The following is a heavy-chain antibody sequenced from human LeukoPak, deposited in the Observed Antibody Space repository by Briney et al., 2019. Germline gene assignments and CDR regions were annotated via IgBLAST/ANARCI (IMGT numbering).Heavy chain of an antibody. CDR1: GYSFTSYW. V-gene: IGHV5-10-1*01. J-gene: IGHJ4*02. D-gene: IGHD3-22*01. CDR3: AYAVGDYDSFDY. CDR2: IDPSDSYT. Sequence: ESLPISCKGSGYSFTSYWITWLRQLPGKGLEWMGTIDPSDSYTNYSPSFQGHVNISADKSISTAYLQWSSLKASDTAMYYCAYAVGDYDSFDYWGQGTLVTVSS.